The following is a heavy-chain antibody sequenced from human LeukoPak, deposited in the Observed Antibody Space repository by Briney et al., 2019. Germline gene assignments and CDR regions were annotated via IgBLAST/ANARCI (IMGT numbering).Heavy chain of an antibody. CDR1: GGSFSGYY. D-gene: IGHD2-21*02. J-gene: IGHJ4*02. CDR2: INHSGST. Sequence: SETLSLTCAVYGGSFSGYYWSWIRQPPGKGLEWIGEINHSGSTNYNPSLKSRVTISVDTSKNQFSLKLSSVTAADTAVYYCARVCGGDCYSFGYYFDYWGQGTLVTVSS. CDR3: ARVCGGDCYSFGYYFDY. V-gene: IGHV4-34*01.